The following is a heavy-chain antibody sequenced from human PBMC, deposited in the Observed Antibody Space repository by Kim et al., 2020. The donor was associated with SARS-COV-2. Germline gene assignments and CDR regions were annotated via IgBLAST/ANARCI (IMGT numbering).Heavy chain of an antibody. J-gene: IGHJ3*02. Sequence: YYNPSLKSRVTRSVDTPKNQFSRKLSSGTAADTAVYYCARTRGGGDAFDIWGQGTMVTVSS. D-gene: IGHD3-16*01. CDR3: ARTRGGGDAFDI. V-gene: IGHV4-39*01.